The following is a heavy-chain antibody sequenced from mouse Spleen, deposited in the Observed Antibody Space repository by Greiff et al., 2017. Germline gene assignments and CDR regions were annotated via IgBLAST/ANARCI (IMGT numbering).Heavy chain of an antibody. CDR3: ARNKRGVTGVSFYYFDY. CDR2: IWTGGGT. CDR1: GFSLTSYA. Sequence: VKLVESGPGLVAPSQSLSITCTVSGFSLTSYAISWVRQPPGKGLEWLGVIWTGGGTNYNSALKSRLSISKDNSKSQVFLKMNSLQTDDTARYYCARNKRGVTGVSFYYFDYWGQGTTLTVSS. J-gene: IGHJ2*01. D-gene: IGHD4-1*01. V-gene: IGHV2-9-1*01.